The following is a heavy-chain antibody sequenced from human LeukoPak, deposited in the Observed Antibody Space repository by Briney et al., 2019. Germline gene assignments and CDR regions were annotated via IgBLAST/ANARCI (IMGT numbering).Heavy chain of an antibody. CDR1: GGPINSYY. J-gene: IGHJ3*02. CDR2: IYYSGST. D-gene: IGHD2-15*01. CDR3: ARGMVVAAHFDI. Sequence: PSETLSLTCTVSGGPINSYYWSWIRQPPGKGLEWIGYIYYSGSTNYNPSLKSRVTISVDTPKNQFSLKLSSVTAADTAVYYCARGMVVAAHFDIWGQGTMVTVSS. V-gene: IGHV4-59*12.